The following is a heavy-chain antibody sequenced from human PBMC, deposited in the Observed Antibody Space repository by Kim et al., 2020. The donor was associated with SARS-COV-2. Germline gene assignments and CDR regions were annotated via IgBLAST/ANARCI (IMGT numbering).Heavy chain of an antibody. CDR3: AKDGVYVDTAMVPQAFDY. CDR2: ISGSGGST. V-gene: IGHV3-23*01. CDR1: GFTFSSYA. D-gene: IGHD5-18*01. Sequence: GGSLRLSCAASGFTFSSYAMSWVRQAPGKGLEWVSAISGSGGSTYYADSVKGRFTISRDNSKNTLYLQMNSLRAEDTAVYYCAKDGVYVDTAMVPQAFDYWGQGTLVTVSS. J-gene: IGHJ4*02.